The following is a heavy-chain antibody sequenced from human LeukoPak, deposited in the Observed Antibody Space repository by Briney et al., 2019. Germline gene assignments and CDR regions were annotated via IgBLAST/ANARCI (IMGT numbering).Heavy chain of an antibody. Sequence: GGSLRLSCAASGFTFSSYSMNWARQAPGKGLEWVSSISSSSSYIYYADSVKGRFTISRGNAKNSLYLQMNSLRAEDTAVYYCASIIRYYYDSSGFPSGWGQGTLVTVSS. CDR2: ISSSSSYI. D-gene: IGHD3-22*01. V-gene: IGHV3-21*01. CDR1: GFTFSSYS. J-gene: IGHJ4*02. CDR3: ASIIRYYYDSSGFPSG.